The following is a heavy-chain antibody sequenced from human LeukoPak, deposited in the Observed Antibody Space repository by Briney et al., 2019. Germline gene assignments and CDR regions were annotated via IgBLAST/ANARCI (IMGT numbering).Heavy chain of an antibody. V-gene: IGHV3-48*01. CDR2: ISSSSSTI. CDR3: ASNGNILTGYQDY. D-gene: IGHD3-9*01. CDR1: RFTFSSYS. Sequence: GGSLRLSCAASRFTFSSYSMNWVRQAPGKGLEWVSYISSSSSTIYYADSVKGRFTISRDNAKNSLYLQMNSLRAEDTAVYYCASNGNILTGYQDYWGQGTLVTVSS. J-gene: IGHJ4*02.